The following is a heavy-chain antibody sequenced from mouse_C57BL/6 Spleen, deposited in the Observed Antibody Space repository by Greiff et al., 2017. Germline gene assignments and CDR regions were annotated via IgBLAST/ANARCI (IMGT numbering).Heavy chain of an antibody. V-gene: IGHV1-26*01. Sequence: EVQLQQSGPELVKPGASVKISCKASGYTFTDYYMNWVKQSHGKSLEWIGDINPNNGGTSYNQKFKGKATLTVDKSSSTAYMELRSLTSEDSAVYYCARCGDGYLYAMDYWGQGTSVTVSS. D-gene: IGHD2-3*01. CDR2: INPNNGGT. CDR3: ARCGDGYLYAMDY. CDR1: GYTFTDYY. J-gene: IGHJ4*01.